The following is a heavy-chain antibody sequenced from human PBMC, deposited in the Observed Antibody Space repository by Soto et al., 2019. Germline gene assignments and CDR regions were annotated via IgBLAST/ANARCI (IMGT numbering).Heavy chain of an antibody. Sequence: SGTLSLTCPGSGCSFTTYYWNWIRQPAGKRLEWIGRLYTSGNTKYNPSLKSRLTMSLDTSKRQFSLKLSSVTAADTAIYYCARETVLGTDNWFDPWGQGILVTV. CDR3: ARETVLGTDNWFDP. D-gene: IGHD6-19*01. CDR2: LYTSGNT. V-gene: IGHV4-4*07. CDR1: GCSFTTYY. J-gene: IGHJ5*02.